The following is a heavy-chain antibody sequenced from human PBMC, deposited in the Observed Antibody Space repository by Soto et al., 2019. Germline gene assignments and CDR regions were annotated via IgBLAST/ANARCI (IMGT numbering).Heavy chain of an antibody. CDR2: FDPEDGET. Sequence: ASGKVSCKVSGYTLTELSMHWVRQAPGKGLEWMGGFDPEDGETIYAQKFQGRVTMTRNTSVSTAYMELSSLRSEDTAVYYCARRHGGSYMDFRGKGT. CDR1: GYTLTELS. CDR3: ARRHGGSYMDF. D-gene: IGHD3-10*01. V-gene: IGHV1-24*01. J-gene: IGHJ6*03.